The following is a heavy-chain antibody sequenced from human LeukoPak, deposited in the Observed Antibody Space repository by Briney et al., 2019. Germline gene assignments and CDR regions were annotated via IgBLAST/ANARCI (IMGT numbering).Heavy chain of an antibody. CDR3: ARSITSSWYGDFQH. V-gene: IGHV4-59*01. D-gene: IGHD6-13*01. J-gene: IGHJ1*01. Sequence: SQTLSLTRTVAGASMTGTFWSWIRQPPRNGLEWIGYSYCSGSTNYNLSLKSRVTISVDTSKNQYSLKLSSVTAADTAVYYCARSITSSWYGDFQHWGQGTLVTVSS. CDR1: GASMTGTF. CDR2: SYCSGST.